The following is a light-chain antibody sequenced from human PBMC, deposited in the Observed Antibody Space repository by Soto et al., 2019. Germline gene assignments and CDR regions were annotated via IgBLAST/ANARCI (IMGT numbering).Light chain of an antibody. CDR1: SSNIGNNT. J-gene: IGLJ2*01. Sequence: QSVLTQPPSASGTPGQRVTISCSGSSSNIGNNTVNWYQQLPGAAPTLLIYTNSQRPSGVPDRFSGSKSGTSASLAISGLQSEDEADYYCATWDDSLNGVVFGGGTKVTVL. CDR3: ATWDDSLNGVV. CDR2: TNS. V-gene: IGLV1-44*01.